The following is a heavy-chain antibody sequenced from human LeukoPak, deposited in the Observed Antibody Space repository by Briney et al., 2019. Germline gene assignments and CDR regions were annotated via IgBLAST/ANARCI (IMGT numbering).Heavy chain of an antibody. CDR2: ISGSGGST. D-gene: IGHD5-12*01. CDR3: AKDSSQWIQWVPFDY. V-gene: IGHV3-23*01. J-gene: IGHJ4*02. Sequence: PGGSLRLSCADSGFTFSSYAMSWVRQAPGKGLKWVSAISGSGGSTYYADSVKGRFIISRDNAKNTLYLQMNSLRAEDTAVYYCAKDSSQWIQWVPFDYWGQGTLVTVSS. CDR1: GFTFSSYA.